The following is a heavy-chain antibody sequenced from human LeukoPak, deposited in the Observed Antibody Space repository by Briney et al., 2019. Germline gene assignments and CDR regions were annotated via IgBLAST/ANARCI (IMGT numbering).Heavy chain of an antibody. CDR1: GGPISSSSYY. D-gene: IGHD6-19*01. Sequence: PSETLSLTCTVSGGPISSSSYYWGWIRQPPGKGLEWIGSIYYSGSTYYNPSPKSRVTISVDTSKNQFSLKLSSVTAADTAVYYCARRYSSGWYDYWGQGTLVTVSS. CDR2: IYYSGST. CDR3: ARRYSSGWYDY. J-gene: IGHJ4*02. V-gene: IGHV4-39*01.